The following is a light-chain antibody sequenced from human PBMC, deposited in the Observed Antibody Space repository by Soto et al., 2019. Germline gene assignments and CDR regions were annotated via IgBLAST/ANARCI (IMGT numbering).Light chain of an antibody. V-gene: IGKV1-5*03. J-gene: IGKJ2*01. CDR1: QSISSW. CDR3: QQYSSYSSYT. Sequence: DIQMTQSPSTLSASVGDRVTITCRASQSISSWLAWYLQKPGKAPQLLIYKASNLQDGVPSRFSGSGSGTEFTLNISSLQPEDFATYYCQQYSSYSSYTFGQGTKLEIK. CDR2: KAS.